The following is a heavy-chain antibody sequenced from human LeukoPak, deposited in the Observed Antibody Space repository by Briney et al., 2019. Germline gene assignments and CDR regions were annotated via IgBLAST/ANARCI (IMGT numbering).Heavy chain of an antibody. D-gene: IGHD1-26*01. CDR3: GRDEGIGIVGASYKWFDP. CDR1: GGSFRGYY. CDR2: VNHRGRT. Sequence: PSATLSLTCALYGGSFRGYYWSCIRHPPAEGLGWIGEVNHRGRTNYNPSLKSRLTISVDTSKIQFSLKLSSVTAADTAVYYCGRDEGIGIVGASYKWFDPWGQGTLVTVSS. J-gene: IGHJ5*02. V-gene: IGHV4-34*01.